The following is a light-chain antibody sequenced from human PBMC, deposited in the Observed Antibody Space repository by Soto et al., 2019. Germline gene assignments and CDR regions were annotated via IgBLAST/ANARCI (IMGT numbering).Light chain of an antibody. V-gene: IGLV1-47*01. CDR3: AAWDDSLSAYVV. J-gene: IGLJ2*01. CDR1: SSNIGSNY. CDR2: RNN. Sequence: QSVLTQPPSASGTPGQRVTISCSGSSSNIGSNYVYWYQQFPGTAPKLLIYRNNQRPSGVPDRFSGSKSGTSASLAISGLRSEDEADYYCAAWDDSLSAYVVFGGGTKLT.